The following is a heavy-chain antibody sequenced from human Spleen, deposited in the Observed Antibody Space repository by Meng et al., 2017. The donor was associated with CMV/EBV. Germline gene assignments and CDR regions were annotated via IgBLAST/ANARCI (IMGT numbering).Heavy chain of an antibody. J-gene: IGHJ4*02. Sequence: GESLKISCAASGFTFSNAWMSWVRQASGKGLEWVGRVRPKVDNYVTGYGASVKGRFTISRDDSKNTAYLQLNSLKPEDTAVYYCTRGGSGWYFDHWGQGTLVTVSS. CDR3: TRGGSGWYFDH. CDR1: GFTFSNAW. V-gene: IGHV3-73*01. CDR2: VRPKVDNYVT. D-gene: IGHD6-19*01.